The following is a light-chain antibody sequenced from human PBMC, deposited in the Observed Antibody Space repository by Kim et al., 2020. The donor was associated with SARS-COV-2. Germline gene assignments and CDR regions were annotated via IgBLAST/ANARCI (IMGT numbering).Light chain of an antibody. CDR2: GKN. J-gene: IGLJ3*02. V-gene: IGLV3-19*01. CDR1: SLRSYY. CDR3: SSRDSSGNHRV. Sequence: SSELTQDPAVSVALGQTVRITCQGDSLRSYYASWYQQKPGQAPVVVIYGKNNRPSGIPDRFSGSSSGNTASLTITGSQAEDEADYYCSSRDSSGNHRVFGGGTKLTVL.